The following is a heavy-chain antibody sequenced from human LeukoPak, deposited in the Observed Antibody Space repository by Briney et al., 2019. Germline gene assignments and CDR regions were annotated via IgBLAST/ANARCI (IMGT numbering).Heavy chain of an antibody. CDR3: AMGYKSAYSWDY. CDR2: ISPDGRST. J-gene: IGHJ4*02. D-gene: IGHD5-18*01. V-gene: IGHV3-74*01. Sequence: GGSLRLSCAATGFTFSVFWMFWVRQAPGQGLVWVSHISPDGRSTNYADSVKGRFTISRDNARNTLYLQLNSLTAEDTAVYYCAMGYKSAYSWDYWGQGTLVTVSS. CDR1: GFTFSVFW.